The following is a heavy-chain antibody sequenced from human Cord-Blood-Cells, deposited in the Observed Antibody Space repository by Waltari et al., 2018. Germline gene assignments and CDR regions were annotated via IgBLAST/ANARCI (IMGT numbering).Heavy chain of an antibody. CDR1: GGSISSSSYY. CDR3: ARRRSSSWYMGYYFDY. V-gene: IGHV4-39*01. Sequence: QLQLQESGPGLVKPSETLSLTCTVSGGSISSSSYYWGWIRQPPGKGLEWIGSIYYSGSTYYTPSLTSRVTISVDTSKNQFSLKLSSVTAADTAVYYCARRRSSSWYMGYYFDYWGQGTLVTVSS. CDR2: IYYSGST. D-gene: IGHD6-13*01. J-gene: IGHJ4*02.